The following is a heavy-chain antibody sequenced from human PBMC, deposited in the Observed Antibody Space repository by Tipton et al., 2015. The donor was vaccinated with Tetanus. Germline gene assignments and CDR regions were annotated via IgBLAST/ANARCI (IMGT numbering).Heavy chain of an antibody. V-gene: IGHV5-51*01. CDR2: IYPGDSST. Sequence: VQLVQSGAEVKRPGDSLKISCQASGYTFTNAWIGWVRQMPGKGLEWMGVIYPGDSSTIYSPSFQGLVTISVDKSINTTYLRWTSLKASDSAMYYCARQKGYWGQGTLVTVSS. CDR1: GYTFTNAW. J-gene: IGHJ4*02. CDR3: ARQKGY.